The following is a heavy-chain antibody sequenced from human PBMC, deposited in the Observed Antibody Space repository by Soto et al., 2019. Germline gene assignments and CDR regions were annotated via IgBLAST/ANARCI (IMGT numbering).Heavy chain of an antibody. CDR3: ARGYDYDSGGYLFDY. D-gene: IGHD3-22*01. J-gene: IGHJ4*02. CDR2: IYYSGST. V-gene: IGHV4-31*03. CDR1: GGSVSSNIYY. Sequence: TLSLTCSVSGGSVSSNIYYWTWIRQHPGKGPEWIGHIYYSGSTYYNPSLKSRVTISLDMSKNQFSLKLTSVSAADTAVYYCARGYDYDSGGYLFDYWGQGTLVTVSS.